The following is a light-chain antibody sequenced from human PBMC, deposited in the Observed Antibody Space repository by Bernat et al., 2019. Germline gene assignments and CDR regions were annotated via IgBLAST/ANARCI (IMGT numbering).Light chain of an antibody. CDR2: LGS. Sequence: DIVMTQSPLSLPVTPGEPASISCRSSQSLLHSNGYNYLDWYLQKPGQSPQLLIYLGSNRASGVPDRFSGSGSGTDFTLKISRVGAADVGVYYCMQALQTPRTFGQGTKVEIK. CDR1: QSLLHSNGYNY. CDR3: MQALQTPRT. J-gene: IGKJ1*01. V-gene: IGKV2-28*01.